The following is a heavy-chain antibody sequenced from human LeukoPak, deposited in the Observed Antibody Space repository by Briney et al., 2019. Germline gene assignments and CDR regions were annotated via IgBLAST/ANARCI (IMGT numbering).Heavy chain of an antibody. D-gene: IGHD6-13*01. J-gene: IGHJ4*02. V-gene: IGHV3-66*02. Sequence: GGSLRLSCAASGFTVSSNYMSWVRQAPGKGLGWVSVIYSGGSTYYADSVKGRFTISRDNSKNTLYLQMNSPRAEDTAVYYCARDPQYSSSWNFDYWGQGTLVTVSS. CDR1: GFTVSSNY. CDR3: ARDPQYSSSWNFDY. CDR2: IYSGGST.